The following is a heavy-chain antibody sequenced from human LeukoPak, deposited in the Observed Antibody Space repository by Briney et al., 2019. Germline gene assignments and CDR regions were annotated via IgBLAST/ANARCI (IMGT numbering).Heavy chain of an antibody. D-gene: IGHD3-22*01. CDR3: ARGSYDSSDYEYFQH. CDR2: INPNSGGT. Sequence: ASVKVSCKASGYTFTGYYMHWVRQAPGQGPEWMGWINPNSGGTNYAQKFQGRVTMTRDTSIITAYMELSRLRSDDTAVYFCARGSYDSSDYEYFQHWGQGTLVTVSS. CDR1: GYTFTGYY. J-gene: IGHJ1*01. V-gene: IGHV1-2*02.